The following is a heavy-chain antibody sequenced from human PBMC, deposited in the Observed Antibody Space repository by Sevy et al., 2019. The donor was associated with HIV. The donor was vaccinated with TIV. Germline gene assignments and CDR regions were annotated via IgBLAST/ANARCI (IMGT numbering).Heavy chain of an antibody. CDR1: GYTFTSYY. CDR2: INPSGGST. Sequence: ATVKVSCKASGYTFTSYYMHWVRQAPGQGLEWMGIINPSGGSTSYAQKFQGRVTMTRDTSTSTVSMELSSLRSEDTAVYYCARDSDNYDILTGYYPFDYWGQGTLVTVSS. CDR3: ARDSDNYDILTGYYPFDY. V-gene: IGHV1-46*01. D-gene: IGHD3-9*01. J-gene: IGHJ4*02.